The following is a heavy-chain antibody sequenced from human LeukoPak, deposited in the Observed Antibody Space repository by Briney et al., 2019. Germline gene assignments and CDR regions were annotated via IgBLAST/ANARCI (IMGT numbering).Heavy chain of an antibody. CDR2: ISGGGVTT. D-gene: IGHD4-23*01. CDR1: GFTSIAYA. Sequence: GGSLRLSCVGSGFTSIAYALTWARQAPGKGLEWVSGISGGGVTTYYADSVKGRFTISRDNSKNTLYLQMNSLRVEDTAVYYCAKYAPPTTVVTRFFDYWGQGTLVTVSS. J-gene: IGHJ4*02. CDR3: AKYAPPTTVVTRFFDY. V-gene: IGHV3-23*01.